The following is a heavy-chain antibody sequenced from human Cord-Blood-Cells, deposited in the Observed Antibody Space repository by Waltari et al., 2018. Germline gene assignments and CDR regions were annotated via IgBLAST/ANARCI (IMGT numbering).Heavy chain of an antibody. D-gene: IGHD1-26*01. V-gene: IGHV1-2*02. J-gene: IGHJ4*02. CDR2: INPNSGGT. Sequence: QVQLVQSGAAVKKPGASVKVSCKAPGYTLTGYYMPWLRQAPGQWLEWRGWINPNSGGTNYAQKFQGRVTMTRDTSISTAYMELSRLRSDDTAVYYCARMGRYSGSYFDYWGQGTLVTVSS. CDR3: ARMGRYSGSYFDY. CDR1: GYTLTGYY.